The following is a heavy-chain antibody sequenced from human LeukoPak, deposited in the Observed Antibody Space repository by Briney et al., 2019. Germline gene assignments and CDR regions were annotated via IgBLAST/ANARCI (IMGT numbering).Heavy chain of an antibody. CDR2: FDPEDGET. CDR1: GYTFTSYD. CDR3: ATAHCSSTSCYIEFWFDP. Sequence: ASVKVSCKASGYTFTSYDINWVRQATGQGLEWMGGFDPEDGETIYAQKFQGRVTMTEDTSTDTAYMELSSLRSEDTAVYYCATAHCSSTSCYIEFWFDPWGQGTLVTVSS. V-gene: IGHV1-24*01. J-gene: IGHJ5*02. D-gene: IGHD2-2*02.